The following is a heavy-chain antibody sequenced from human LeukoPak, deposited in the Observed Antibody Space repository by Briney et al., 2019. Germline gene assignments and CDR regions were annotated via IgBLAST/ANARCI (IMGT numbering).Heavy chain of an antibody. D-gene: IGHD3-16*02. CDR2: IRSGGAR. J-gene: IGHJ4*02. Sequence: GGSLRLSCTASGFIFSHAWMNWGRQAPGKGLQWLGRIRSGGAREYAAPAQGRFTISRDDSRNTVYLEMNNLDTDDTAVYFCAVDTPVIDAQIDYWGQGTLVTVS. CDR3: AVDTPVIDAQIDY. CDR1: GFIFSHAW. V-gene: IGHV3-15*01.